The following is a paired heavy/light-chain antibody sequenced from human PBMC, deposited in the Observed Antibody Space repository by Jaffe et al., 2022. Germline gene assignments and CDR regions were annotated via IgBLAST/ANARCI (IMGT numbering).Light chain of an antibody. CDR3: SSYTNSSSVV. J-gene: IGLJ2*01. Sequence: QSALTQPASVSGSPGQSITISCTGTSSDVGGYRYVSWYQQRPGKAPKLIIYGVTNRPSGVSNRFSGSKSGNTASLTISGLQAEDDSDYYCSSYTNSSSVVFGGGTYLTVL. CDR2: GVT. V-gene: IGLV2-14*03. CDR1: SSDVGGYRY.
Heavy chain of an antibody. Sequence: QLQLQESGPGLVKPSETLSLTCTVSGDSISSRSHYWAWIRQPPGKGLEWIASINYNGSAYYNPSLKSRVTLSVDTSKNQFSVRLTSMTAADTAVYYCTRPGSPIGWYYFDFWGQGTLVTVSS. CDR1: GDSISSRSHY. CDR2: INYNGSA. CDR3: TRPGSPIGWYYFDF. J-gene: IGHJ4*02. V-gene: IGHV4-39*01. D-gene: IGHD6-19*01.